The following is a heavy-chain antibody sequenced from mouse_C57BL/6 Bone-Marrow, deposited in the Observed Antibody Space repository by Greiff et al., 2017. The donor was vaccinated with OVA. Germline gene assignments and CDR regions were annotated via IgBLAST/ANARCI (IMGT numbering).Heavy chain of an antibody. CDR2: ISSSGSYT. Sequence: EVQLVESGGDLVKPGGSLKLSCAASGFTFSSYGMSWVRQTPDKRLEWVAIISSSGSYTYYPDSVKGRVTISRDDAKNTLYLQMSSLKSEDAAVYYCARRYCYGSSPHWYFDVWGTGTTVTVSS. V-gene: IGHV5-6*01. CDR3: ARRYCYGSSPHWYFDV. J-gene: IGHJ1*03. D-gene: IGHD1-1*01. CDR1: GFTFSSYG.